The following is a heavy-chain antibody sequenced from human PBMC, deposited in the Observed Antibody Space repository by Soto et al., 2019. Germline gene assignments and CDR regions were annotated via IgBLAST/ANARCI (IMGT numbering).Heavy chain of an antibody. V-gene: IGHV3-33*01. Sequence: QVHLVESGGGVVQPGRSLRLSCAASGFPFSAYGMHWVRQAPGKGLECVASIWIDGSSRHYAESLQGRFTISRDDSNNTLDLQTNSLRSDDTAVYYCARGRGGTGMFFGMDVWGQGTTVIVSS. J-gene: IGHJ6*02. CDR1: GFPFSAYG. D-gene: IGHD3-10*01. CDR2: IWIDGSSR. CDR3: ARGRGGTGMFFGMDV.